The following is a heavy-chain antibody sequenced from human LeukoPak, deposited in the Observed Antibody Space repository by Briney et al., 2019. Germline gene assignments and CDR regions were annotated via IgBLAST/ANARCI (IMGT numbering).Heavy chain of an antibody. Sequence: SETLSLTCTVSGGSISSSSYYWGWIRQPPGKGLEWIGRIYYSGSTYYNPSLKSRVTISVDTSKNQFSLKLSSVTAADTAVYYCARSILVVVTHADYFDYWGQGTLVTVSS. CDR3: ARSILVVVTHADYFDY. V-gene: IGHV4-39*07. J-gene: IGHJ4*02. CDR1: GGSISSSSYY. D-gene: IGHD3-22*01. CDR2: IYYSGST.